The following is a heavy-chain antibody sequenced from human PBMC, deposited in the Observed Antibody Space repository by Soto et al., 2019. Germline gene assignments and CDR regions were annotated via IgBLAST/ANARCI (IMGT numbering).Heavy chain of an antibody. V-gene: IGHV1-18*01. D-gene: IGHD2-2*01. CDR2: ISAYNGNT. CDR1: VYTFTSYG. CDR3: ARDQVRAIVVVPAAAPGWFDP. Sequence: ASVKVSCKASVYTFTSYGISWVRQAPGQGLEWMGWISAYNGNTNYAQKLQGRVTMTTDTSTSTAYMELRSLRSDDTAVYYCARDQVRAIVVVPAAAPGWFDPWGQGTLVTVSS. J-gene: IGHJ5*02.